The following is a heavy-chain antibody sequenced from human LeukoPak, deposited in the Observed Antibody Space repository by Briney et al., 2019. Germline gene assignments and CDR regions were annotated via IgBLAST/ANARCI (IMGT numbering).Heavy chain of an antibody. D-gene: IGHD2/OR15-2a*01. V-gene: IGHV3-48*03. CDR3: AREDRILIGNDAMDL. J-gene: IGHJ3*01. CDR1: GFTFSSYE. CDR2: ISSSGSTI. Sequence: GGSLRLSCAASGFTFSSYEMNWVRQAPGKGLEWVSYISSSGSTIYYADSVKGRFTISRDNAKNSLYLQMNSLRVEDTAVYYCAREDRILIGNDAMDLWGQGTTVIVSS.